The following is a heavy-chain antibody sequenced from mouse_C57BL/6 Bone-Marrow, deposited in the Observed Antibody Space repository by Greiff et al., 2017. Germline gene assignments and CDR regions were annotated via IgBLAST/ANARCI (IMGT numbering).Heavy chain of an antibody. Sequence: EVKLVESGGDLVKPGGSLKLSCAASGFTFSSYGMSWVRQTPDKRLEWVATISSGGSYTYYPDSVKGRFTISRDNAKNTLYLQMSSLTSEDTAMYYCARRGNYAYWYFDVWGTGTTVTVSA. CDR1: GFTFSSYG. J-gene: IGHJ1*03. CDR2: ISSGGSYT. CDR3: ARRGNYAYWYFDV. D-gene: IGHD2-1*01. V-gene: IGHV5-6*02.